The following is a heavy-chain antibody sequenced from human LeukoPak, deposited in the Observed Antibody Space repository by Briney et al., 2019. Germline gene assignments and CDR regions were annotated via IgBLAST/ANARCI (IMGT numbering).Heavy chain of an antibody. CDR3: ARQRRYCSSTSCYFGYYGLDV. CDR1: GGSISSDGYY. D-gene: IGHD2-2*01. CDR2: IYYSGGT. Sequence: PSQTLSLTCTVSGGSISSDGYYWSWIRQHPGKGLEWIGYIYYSGGTYYNPSLKSRVTISVDMSKNQFSLKLNSVTAADTAVYYCARQRRYCSSTSCYFGYYGLDVWGQGTTVTVSS. J-gene: IGHJ6*02. V-gene: IGHV4-31*03.